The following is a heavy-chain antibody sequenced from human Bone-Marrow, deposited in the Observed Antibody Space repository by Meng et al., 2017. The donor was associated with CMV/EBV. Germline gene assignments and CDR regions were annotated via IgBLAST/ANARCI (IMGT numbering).Heavy chain of an antibody. CDR2: INSDGSST. Sequence: GESLKISCAASGFTFSSYWMHWVRQAPGKGLAWVSRINSDGSSTSYADSVKGRFTISRDNAKNTLYLQMNSLRAEDTAVYYCARNEYSSPYGMDVWGQGTTVTVSS. V-gene: IGHV3-74*01. J-gene: IGHJ6*02. D-gene: IGHD6-6*01. CDR3: ARNEYSSPYGMDV. CDR1: GFTFSSYW.